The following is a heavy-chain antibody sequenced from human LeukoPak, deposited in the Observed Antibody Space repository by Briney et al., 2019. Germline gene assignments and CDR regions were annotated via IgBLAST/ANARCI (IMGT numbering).Heavy chain of an antibody. V-gene: IGHV3-30*18. J-gene: IGHJ4*02. Sequence: WLSVISYDGSNKYYAASVKGRFTISRDNSKNTLYLQMNSLRAEDTAVYYCAKDDSSGCYDYWGQGTLVTVSS. D-gene: IGHD6-19*01. CDR2: ISYDGSNK. CDR3: AKDDSSGCYDY.